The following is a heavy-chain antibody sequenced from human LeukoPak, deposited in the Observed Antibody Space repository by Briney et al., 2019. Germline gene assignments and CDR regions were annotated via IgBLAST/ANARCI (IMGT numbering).Heavy chain of an antibody. V-gene: IGHV3-74*01. Sequence: GGSLRLSCAASGFTFSRYWMHWVRQAPGKGLVWVSRIDTDGSHTYYADSVEGRFTISRDNAKNTLYLQMNSLRAEDTAVYDCARDTENDFWLDYWGQGTLVTVSS. CDR2: IDTDGSHT. J-gene: IGHJ4*02. CDR1: GFTFSRYW. D-gene: IGHD3-3*01. CDR3: ARDTENDFWLDY.